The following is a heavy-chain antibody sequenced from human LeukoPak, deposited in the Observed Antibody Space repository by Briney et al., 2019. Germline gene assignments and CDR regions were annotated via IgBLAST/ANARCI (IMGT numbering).Heavy chain of an antibody. J-gene: IGHJ5*02. CDR1: GGSFSGYY. CDR2: INHSGST. Sequence: SETLSLTCAVYGGSFSGYYWSWIRQPPGKGLEWIGEINHSGSTNYNPSLKSRVTISVDTSKNQFSLKLSSVTAADTAVYYCARGEDYYDSSGPNWFDPWGQGTLVTVSS. CDR3: ARGEDYYDSSGPNWFDP. D-gene: IGHD3-22*01. V-gene: IGHV4-34*01.